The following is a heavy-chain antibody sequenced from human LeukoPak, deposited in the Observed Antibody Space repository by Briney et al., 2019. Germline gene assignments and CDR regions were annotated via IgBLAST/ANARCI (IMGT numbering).Heavy chain of an antibody. CDR2: IYSGGST. CDR1: GFTFSDYY. Sequence: GGSLRLSCAASGFTFSDYYVSWIRQAPGKGLEWVSVIYSGGSTYYADSVKGRFTISRDNSKNTLYLQMNSLRAEDTAVYYCAREDYYDSSGQSADYWGQGTLVTVSS. V-gene: IGHV3-66*01. D-gene: IGHD3-22*01. J-gene: IGHJ4*02. CDR3: AREDYYDSSGQSADY.